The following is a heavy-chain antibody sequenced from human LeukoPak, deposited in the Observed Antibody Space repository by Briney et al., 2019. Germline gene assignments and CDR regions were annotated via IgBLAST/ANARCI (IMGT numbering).Heavy chain of an antibody. J-gene: IGHJ4*02. CDR2: INWKGSST. V-gene: IGHV3-20*03. CDR1: GFTFDDYG. Sequence: RAGGSLRLSFSASGFTFDDYGRSWVRRAPGKGLGWVSGINWKGSSTGYEDSVKGRFPIPSDNAKNSVYLQMNSLRAEDTALYYCARDKGPFYGDYDGGPGIYFDYWGQGTLVTVSS. D-gene: IGHD4-17*01. CDR3: ARDKGPFYGDYDGGPGIYFDY.